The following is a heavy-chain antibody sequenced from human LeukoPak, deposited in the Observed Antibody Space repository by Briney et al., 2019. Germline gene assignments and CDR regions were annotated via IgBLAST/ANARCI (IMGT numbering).Heavy chain of an antibody. V-gene: IGHV4-4*02. CDR3: ARVAITFGGVIVPFDY. Sequence: PSETLSLTCAVSGGSISSSNWWSWVRQPPEKGLEWIGEIYHSGSTNYNPSLKSRVTISVDKSKNQFSLKLNSVTTADTAVYYCARVAITFGGVIVPFDYWGQGTLVTVSS. CDR2: IYHSGST. J-gene: IGHJ4*02. D-gene: IGHD3-16*02. CDR1: GGSISSSNW.